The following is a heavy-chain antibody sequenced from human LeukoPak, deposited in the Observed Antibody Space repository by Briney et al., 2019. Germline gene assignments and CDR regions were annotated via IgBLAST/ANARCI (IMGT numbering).Heavy chain of an antibody. Sequence: PSKTLSLTCTVSGGSISSYYWSWIRQPPGKALEWIGNTYYSGSTNYNPSLESRVTISIDTSKNQFSLKLSSVTAADAAVYYCARPVSSGSFSGAFDIWGQGTMVTVSS. D-gene: IGHD3-10*01. CDR2: TYYSGST. V-gene: IGHV4-59*01. CDR3: ARPVSSGSFSGAFDI. J-gene: IGHJ3*02. CDR1: GGSISSYY.